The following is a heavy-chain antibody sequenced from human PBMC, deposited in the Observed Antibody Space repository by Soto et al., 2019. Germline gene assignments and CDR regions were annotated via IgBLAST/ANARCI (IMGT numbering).Heavy chain of an antibody. D-gene: IGHD4-4*01. CDR3: ASGIGYSNYGMDV. Sequence: SLRLSWASSGFTFSSYSINWVRQAPGKGLEWVSSISSSSSYIYYADSVKGRFTISRDNAKNSLYLQMNSLRAEDTAVYYCASGIGYSNYGMDVWGQGTTVTVSS. CDR1: GFTFSSYS. CDR2: ISSSSSYI. V-gene: IGHV3-21*01. J-gene: IGHJ6*01.